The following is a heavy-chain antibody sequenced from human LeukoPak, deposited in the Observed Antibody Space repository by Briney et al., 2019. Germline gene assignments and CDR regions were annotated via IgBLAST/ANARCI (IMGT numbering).Heavy chain of an antibody. V-gene: IGHV1-8*01. CDR3: ARDQPSYGYSGDAFDI. CDR2: MNPNSGNT. J-gene: IGHJ3*02. CDR1: GFTFTSYD. Sequence: AASVKVSCKASGFTFTSYDINWVRQATGQGLEWMGWMNPNSGNTGYAQKFQGRVTMTRNTSISTAYMELSSLRSEDTAVYYCARDQPSYGYSGDAFDIWGQGTMVTVSS. D-gene: IGHD5-18*01.